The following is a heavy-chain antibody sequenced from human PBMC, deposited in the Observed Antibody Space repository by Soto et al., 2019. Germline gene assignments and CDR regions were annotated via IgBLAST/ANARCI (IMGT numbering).Heavy chain of an antibody. V-gene: IGHV4-4*07. CDR2: IYTDGTT. CDR3: AIEVRGGFTGIFDT. J-gene: IGHJ1*01. CDR1: GDSISDYFY. D-gene: IGHD2-15*01. Sequence: QVQLQGSGPGQVKPSETLSLTYTVSGDSISDYFYWSWIRQPAGKGLEWIGRIYTDGTTKYNPSLKRRVTLSLDKSKNQFSLRLSSVTAADTAVYYFAIEVRGGFTGIFDTWGRGPRVTFSS.